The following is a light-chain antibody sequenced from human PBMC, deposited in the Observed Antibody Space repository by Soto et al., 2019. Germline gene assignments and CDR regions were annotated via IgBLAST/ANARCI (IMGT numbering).Light chain of an antibody. CDR1: QSVSSTY. V-gene: IGKV3-20*01. CDR3: QQYGSSPLMYT. CDR2: GAS. J-gene: IGKJ2*01. Sequence: EVVLTQSPGTLYLSPGERATLSCRASQSVSSTYLAWYQHKPGQAPRLLMYGASRRATGIPDRFSGSGSGTDFTLTISRLEPEDFAVYYFQQYGSSPLMYTFGQGTKLEIK.